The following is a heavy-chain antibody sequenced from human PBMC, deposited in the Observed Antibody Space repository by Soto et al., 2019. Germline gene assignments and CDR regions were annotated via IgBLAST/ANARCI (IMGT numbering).Heavy chain of an antibody. CDR1: GYSFTNYW. V-gene: IGHV5-51*01. CDR3: ARLQAAAGDNDLTFDY. J-gene: IGHJ4*02. Sequence: PGESLKISCKGSGYSFTNYWIGWVRQMPGKGLEWMGIIHPGDSDTRYSPSFQGQVTISADKAISTAYLQWSSLKASDTAMYYCARLQAAAGDNDLTFDYWGQGTLVTVS. D-gene: IGHD6-13*01. CDR2: IHPGDSDT.